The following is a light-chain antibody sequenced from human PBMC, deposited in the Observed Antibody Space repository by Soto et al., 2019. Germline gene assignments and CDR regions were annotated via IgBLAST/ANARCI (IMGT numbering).Light chain of an antibody. CDR2: GAS. J-gene: IGKJ5*01. Sequence: EIVMTQSPATLSVSPGERATLSCRASQSVSGNLAWYQQKPGQSPRLLIYGASTRATGIPARFSGSGSGTEVTLTISSLHSEDFAVYYGQQYNNWPPITFGQGTRLESK. CDR3: QQYNNWPPIT. V-gene: IGKV3-15*01. CDR1: QSVSGN.